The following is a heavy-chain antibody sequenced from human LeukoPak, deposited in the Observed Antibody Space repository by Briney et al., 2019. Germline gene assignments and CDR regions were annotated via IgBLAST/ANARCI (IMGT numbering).Heavy chain of an antibody. CDR3: AKGVWDIVVVVAAPVDY. CDR1: GFTFSSYA. CDR2: ISGSGGST. J-gene: IGHJ4*02. D-gene: IGHD2-15*01. V-gene: IGHV3-23*01. Sequence: GGSLRLSCAASGFTFSSYAMSWVRQVPGKGLEWVSAISGSGGSTYYADSVKGRFTISRDNSKNTLYLQMNSLRAEDTAVYYCAKGVWDIVVVVAAPVDYWGQGTLVTVSS.